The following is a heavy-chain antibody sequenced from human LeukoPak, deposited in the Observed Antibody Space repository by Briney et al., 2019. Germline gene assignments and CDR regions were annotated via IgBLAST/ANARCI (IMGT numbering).Heavy chain of an antibody. Sequence: GGSLRLSCAASGFTFSGSTMHWVRQASGKGLEWVGRIRSKHDSYATAYGASVKGRFTISRDDLKNTAYLQMNSLKIEDTAVYYCTRLWGDCGGDCYSRDYWGQGTLVTVSS. CDR1: GFTFSGST. CDR3: TRLWGDCGGDCYSRDY. D-gene: IGHD2-21*02. V-gene: IGHV3-73*01. J-gene: IGHJ4*02. CDR2: IRSKHDSYAT.